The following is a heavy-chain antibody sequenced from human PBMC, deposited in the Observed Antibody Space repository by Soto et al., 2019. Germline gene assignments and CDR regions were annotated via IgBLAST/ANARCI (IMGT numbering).Heavy chain of an antibody. V-gene: IGHV3-30-3*01. D-gene: IGHD2-2*01. CDR3: AKDQVVVVPAAMEDPNWFDP. Sequence: SGGSLRLSCAASGFTFSSYAMHWVRQAPGKGLEWVALISYDGSDKDYADSVKGRFTISRDNSRNTLFLQMNSLRAEDTAVYYCAKDQVVVVPAAMEDPNWFDPWGQGTLVTVSS. J-gene: IGHJ5*02. CDR1: GFTFSSYA. CDR2: ISYDGSDK.